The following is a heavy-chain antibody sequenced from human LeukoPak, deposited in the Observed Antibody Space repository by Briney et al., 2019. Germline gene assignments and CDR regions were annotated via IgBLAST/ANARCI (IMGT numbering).Heavy chain of an antibody. CDR3: ARVLRYDFWSAYYFDY. Sequence: ASVKVSCKSSGYTFNSYDISWVRQAPGQRLEWMAWISTYNGNTNYAQKVQGRATITTDTSTSTAYMELRSLRSDDTAVYYCARVLRYDFWSAYYFDYWGQGTLVTVSS. D-gene: IGHD3-3*01. CDR2: ISTYNGNT. CDR1: GYTFNSYD. J-gene: IGHJ4*02. V-gene: IGHV1-18*01.